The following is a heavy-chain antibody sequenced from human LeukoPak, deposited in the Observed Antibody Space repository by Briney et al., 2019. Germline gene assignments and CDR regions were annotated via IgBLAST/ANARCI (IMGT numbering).Heavy chain of an antibody. CDR3: ASDIVATSGDF. CDR2: ITSSGDDI. Sequence: KSGGPLRLSCAASGFTFSDYYMSWIRQAPGKGLEWVAYITSSGDDIYYADSVKGRFTISRDNAKNALFLRMSSLRVEDTATYYCASDIVATSGDFWGQGTLVSVSS. V-gene: IGHV3-11*01. D-gene: IGHD5-12*01. J-gene: IGHJ4*02. CDR1: GFTFSDYY.